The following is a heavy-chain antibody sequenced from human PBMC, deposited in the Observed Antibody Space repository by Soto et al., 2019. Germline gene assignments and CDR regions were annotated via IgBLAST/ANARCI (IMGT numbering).Heavy chain of an antibody. D-gene: IGHD3-22*01. Sequence: ASVKVSCTASGYTFTSYYMHWVRQAPGQGLEWMGIINPSGGSTSYAQKFQGRVTMTRDTSTSTVYMELSSLRSEDTAVYYCASGYDSSGYYYSAFDIWGQGTMVTVSS. CDR3: ASGYDSSGYYYSAFDI. CDR1: GYTFTSYY. J-gene: IGHJ3*02. V-gene: IGHV1-46*01. CDR2: INPSGGST.